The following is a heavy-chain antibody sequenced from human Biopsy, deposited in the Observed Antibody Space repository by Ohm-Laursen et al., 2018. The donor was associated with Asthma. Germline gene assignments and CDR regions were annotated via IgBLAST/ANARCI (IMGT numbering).Heavy chain of an antibody. V-gene: IGHV3-30*03. D-gene: IGHD3-3*01. CDR2: ISYDGRNK. CDR3: ARGAYYDFWSGYSRPIPGYYGMDV. CDR1: GFTFNSYG. Sequence: SLRLSCAASGFTFNSYGMHWVRQAPGKGLEWVAVISYDGRNKYYGDSVKGRFTISRDNSKNTVYLQMISLRVEDTSVYYCARGAYYDFWSGYSRPIPGYYGMDVWGQGTTVTVSS. J-gene: IGHJ6*02.